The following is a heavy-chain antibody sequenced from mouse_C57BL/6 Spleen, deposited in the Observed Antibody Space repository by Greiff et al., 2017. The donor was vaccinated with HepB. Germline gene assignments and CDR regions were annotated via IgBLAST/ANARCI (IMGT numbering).Heavy chain of an antibody. D-gene: IGHD1-1*01. CDR3: ARDTTTVNGYYAMDY. Sequence: ESGPGLVKPSQSLSLTCSVTGYSITSGYYWNWIRQFPGNKLEWMGYISYDGSNNYNPSLKNRISITRDTSKNQFFLKLNSVTTEDTATYYCARDTTTVNGYYAMDYWGQGTSVTVSS. CDR1: GYSITSGYY. V-gene: IGHV3-6*01. CDR2: ISYDGSN. J-gene: IGHJ4*01.